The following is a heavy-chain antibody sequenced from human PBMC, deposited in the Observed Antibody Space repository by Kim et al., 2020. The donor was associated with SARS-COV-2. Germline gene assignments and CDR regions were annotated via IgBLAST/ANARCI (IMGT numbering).Heavy chain of an antibody. V-gene: IGHV3-30-3*01. CDR3: AKDQDIVIVSPTLFGMDV. J-gene: IGHJ6*02. CDR1: GFTFSSYG. D-gene: IGHD2-2*01. Sequence: GGSLRLSCAASGFTFSSYGMHWVRQAPGKGLEWVAVISYDGSDKYYADSVKGRFTISRDNSKNTLYLQMNSLRAEDTAVYYCAKDQDIVIVSPTLFGMDVWGQGPTVTVSS. CDR2: ISYDGSDK.